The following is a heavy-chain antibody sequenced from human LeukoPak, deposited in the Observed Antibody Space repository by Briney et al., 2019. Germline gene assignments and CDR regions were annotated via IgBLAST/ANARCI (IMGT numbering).Heavy chain of an antibody. CDR2: ISWNSGSI. V-gene: IGHV3-9*01. Sequence: GGSLRLSCAASGFTFDDYAMPWVRQAPGKGLEWVSGISWNSGSIGYADSVKGRFTISRDNAKNSLYLQMNSLRAEDTALYYCAKDLTFDWGQGTLVTVSS. CDR1: GFTFDDYA. CDR3: AKDLTFD. D-gene: IGHD2-21*02. J-gene: IGHJ4*02.